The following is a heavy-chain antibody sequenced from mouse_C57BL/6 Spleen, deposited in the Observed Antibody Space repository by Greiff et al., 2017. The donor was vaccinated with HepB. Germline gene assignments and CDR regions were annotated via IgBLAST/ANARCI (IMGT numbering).Heavy chain of an antibody. CDR3: ARPYGSSYAMDY. D-gene: IGHD1-1*01. Sequence: EVQLVESGGGLVKPGGSLKLSCAASGFTFSDYGMHWVRQAPEKGLEWVAYISSGSSTIYYADTVKGRFTISRDNAKNTLFLHMTSLRSEDTAMYYCARPYGSSYAMDYWGQGTSVTVSS. V-gene: IGHV5-17*01. CDR1: GFTFSDYG. CDR2: ISSGSSTI. J-gene: IGHJ4*01.